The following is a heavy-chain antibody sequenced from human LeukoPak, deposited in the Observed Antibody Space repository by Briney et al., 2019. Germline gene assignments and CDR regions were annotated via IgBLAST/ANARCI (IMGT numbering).Heavy chain of an antibody. Sequence: SETLSLTCAVYGGSFSGYYWNWIRQPPGKGLEWIGEMNHGGSTNYNPSLKSRVTISVDTSKNQFSLKLSSATAADTAVYYCARRRTMVRGAPFDYWGQGTLVTVSS. CDR2: MNHGGST. J-gene: IGHJ4*02. CDR1: GGSFSGYY. V-gene: IGHV4-34*01. D-gene: IGHD3-10*01. CDR3: ARRRTMVRGAPFDY.